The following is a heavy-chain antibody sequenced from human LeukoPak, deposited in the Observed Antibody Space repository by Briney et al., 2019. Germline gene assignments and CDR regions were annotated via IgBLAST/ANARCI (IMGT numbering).Heavy chain of an antibody. CDR2: ISSSSSYM. CDR3: ARGYSGYDYTLDY. V-gene: IGHV3-21*01. CDR1: GFAFSSHS. D-gene: IGHD5-12*01. Sequence: GGSLRLSCAASGFAFSSHSMYWVRQAPGKGLEWVSSISSSSSYMFYADSVKGRFSISRDNAKNSLYLQMNSLRAEDTAVYYCARGYSGYDYTLDYWGQGTLVTVSS. J-gene: IGHJ4*02.